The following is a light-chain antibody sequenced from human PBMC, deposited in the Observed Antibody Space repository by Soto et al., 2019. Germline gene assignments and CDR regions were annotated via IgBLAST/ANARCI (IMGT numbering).Light chain of an antibody. CDR3: SSYTSSSTYV. V-gene: IGLV2-14*01. CDR2: DVS. CDR1: SSDVGNYNY. J-gene: IGLJ1*01. Sequence: ALTQPASVSGSPGQSISISCTGTSSDVGNYNYVSWYQQHPGKAPKLMVYDVSDRPSGVSNRFSGSKSGNTASLTISGLQAEDEADYYCSSYTSSSTYVFGTGTKLTVL.